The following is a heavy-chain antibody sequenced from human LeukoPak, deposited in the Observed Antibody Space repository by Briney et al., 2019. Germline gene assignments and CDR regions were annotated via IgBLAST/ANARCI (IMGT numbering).Heavy chain of an antibody. CDR2: ISVSGGST. J-gene: IGHJ4*02. CDR1: GFTFSSYW. CDR3: AGYNCSSTTCYTGGFDY. Sequence: GGSLRLSCAASGFTFSSYWMHWVRQAPGKGLEWVSAISVSGGSTYYADSVKGRFTISRDNSKNTLYLQMNSLRAEDTAVYYCAGYNCSSTTCYTGGFDYWGQGTLVTVSS. D-gene: IGHD2-2*02. V-gene: IGHV3-23*01.